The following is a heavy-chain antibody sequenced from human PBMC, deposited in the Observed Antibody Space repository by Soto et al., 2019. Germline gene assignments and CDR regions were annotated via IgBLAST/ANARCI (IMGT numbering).Heavy chain of an antibody. V-gene: IGHV6-1*01. Sequence: SQTLSLTCAISGDSVSSNSAAWNWIRQSPSRGLEWLGRTYYRSKWYNDYAVSVKSRITINPDTSKNQFSLQLNSVTPEDTAVYYCARELTTVTHGYYYYGMDVWGQGTTVTVSS. D-gene: IGHD4-4*01. CDR2: TYYRSKWYN. CDR3: ARELTTVTHGYYYYGMDV. J-gene: IGHJ6*02. CDR1: GDSVSSNSAA.